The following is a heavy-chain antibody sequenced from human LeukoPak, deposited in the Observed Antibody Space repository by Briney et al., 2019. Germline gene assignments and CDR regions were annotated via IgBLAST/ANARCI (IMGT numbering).Heavy chain of an antibody. CDR1: GFTFSSYS. J-gene: IGHJ4*02. Sequence: PGGSLRLSCAASGFTFSSYSMNWVRQAPGKGLEWVSSISSSSSYIYYADSVKGRFTISRDNAKNSLYLQMNSLRAEDTAVYYCARDLAIFGVVNHLNSRDYWGQGTLVTVSS. CDR3: ARDLAIFGVVNHLNSRDY. CDR2: ISSSSSYI. D-gene: IGHD3-3*01. V-gene: IGHV3-21*01.